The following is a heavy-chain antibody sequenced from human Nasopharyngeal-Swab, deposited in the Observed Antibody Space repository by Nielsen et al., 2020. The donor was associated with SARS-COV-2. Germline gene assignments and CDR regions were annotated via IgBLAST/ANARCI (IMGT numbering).Heavy chain of an antibody. CDR3: AKGTGGYQLLYFDY. Sequence: SLKISCAASGFTFDDYAMHWVRQAPGKGLEWVSGISWNSGSIGYADSVKGRFTISRDNSKNTLYLQMNSLRAEDTAVYYCAKGTGGYQLLYFDYWGQGTLVTVSS. CDR1: GFTFDDYA. V-gene: IGHV3-9*01. J-gene: IGHJ4*02. D-gene: IGHD2-2*01. CDR2: ISWNSGSI.